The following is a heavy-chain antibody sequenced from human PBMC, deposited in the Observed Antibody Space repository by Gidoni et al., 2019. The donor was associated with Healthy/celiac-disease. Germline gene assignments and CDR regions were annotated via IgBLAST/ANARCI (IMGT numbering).Heavy chain of an antibody. J-gene: IGHJ4*02. CDR1: GGSFSGYY. D-gene: IGHD3-10*01. CDR3: ARGVYYYGSGLDY. CDR2: INHSGST. Sequence: QVQLQQWGAGLLKPSETLSLTCAVYGGSFSGYYWSWIRQPPGKGLEWIGEINHSGSTNYNPSLKSRVTISVDTSKNQFSLKLSSVTAADTAVYYCARGVYYYGSGLDYWGQGTLVTVSS. V-gene: IGHV4-34*01.